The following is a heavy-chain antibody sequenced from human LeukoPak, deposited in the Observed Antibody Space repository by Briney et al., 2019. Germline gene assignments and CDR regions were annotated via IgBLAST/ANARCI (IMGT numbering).Heavy chain of an antibody. CDR2: IYYSGST. CDR1: GGSISSSSYY. V-gene: IGHV4-39*01. D-gene: IGHD6-19*01. J-gene: IGHJ3*02. Sequence: SETLSLTCTVSGGSISSSSYYWGWIRQPPGKGLEWIGSIYYSGSTYYNPSLKSRVTISVDTSKNQFSLKLNSVTAADTSVYYCANILSSAPVTDIWGQGTMVTVSS. CDR3: ANILSSAPVTDI.